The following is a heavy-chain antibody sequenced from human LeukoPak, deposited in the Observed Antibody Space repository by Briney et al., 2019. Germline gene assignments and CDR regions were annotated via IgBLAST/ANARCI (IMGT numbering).Heavy chain of an antibody. CDR3: ANQPFSVGATLLFDY. V-gene: IGHV3-30*02. J-gene: IGHJ4*02. CDR2: IRYDGSNK. Sequence: PGGSLRLSCAASGFTFSSYGMHWVRQAPGKGLEWVAFIRYDGSNKYYADSVKGRFTISRDNSKNTLCLQMNSLRAEDTAVYYCANQPFSVGATLLFDYWGQGTLVTVSS. CDR1: GFTFSSYG. D-gene: IGHD1-26*01.